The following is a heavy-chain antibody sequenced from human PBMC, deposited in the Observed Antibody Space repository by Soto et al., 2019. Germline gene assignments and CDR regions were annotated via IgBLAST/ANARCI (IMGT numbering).Heavy chain of an antibody. J-gene: IGHJ5*02. V-gene: IGHV4-39*01. CDR3: ARQPTTGDTDLWFDP. D-gene: IGHD2-21*01. CDR2: SFYSGST. Sequence: QLQLLESGPGLVKASETLSLTCSVSGGSISTSRSYWAWIRQPPGKGLEWLANSFYSGSTFYNPSLASRVSVSADTSKSEFSLKLRSVTAADTAVYYCARQPTTGDTDLWFDPWGQGTLVTVSS. CDR1: GGSISTSRSY.